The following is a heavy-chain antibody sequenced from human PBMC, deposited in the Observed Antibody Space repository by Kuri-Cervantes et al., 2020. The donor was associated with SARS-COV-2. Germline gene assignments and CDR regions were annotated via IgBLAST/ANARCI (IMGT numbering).Heavy chain of an antibody. CDR1: GFTFSSYG. CDR3: AKVEGYCSSTSCNYYYYYMDV. J-gene: IGHJ6*03. V-gene: IGHV3-30*02. Sequence: GESLKISCAASGFTFSSYGMHWVRQAPGKGLEWVAFIRYDGGNKYYADSVKGRFTIPRDNSKNTLYLQMNSLRAEDTAVYYCAKVEGYCSSTSCNYYYYYMDVWGKGTTVTVSS. CDR2: IRYDGGNK. D-gene: IGHD2-2*01.